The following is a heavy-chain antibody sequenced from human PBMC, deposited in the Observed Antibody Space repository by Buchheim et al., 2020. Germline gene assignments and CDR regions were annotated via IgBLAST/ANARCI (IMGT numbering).Heavy chain of an antibody. CDR1: GSTFSSYA. D-gene: IGHD3-10*01. Sequence: EVQLLESGGDLVQPGGSLRLSCAAFGSTFSSYAMSWVRQAPGKGLEWVSGISGSGGSTYYADSVEGRFTLSRDTSKNTLLLQMNSLRAEDTAVYYCAKAGTPEGRGGVDYWGQGTL. J-gene: IGHJ4*02. CDR2: ISGSGGST. V-gene: IGHV3-23*01. CDR3: AKAGTPEGRGGVDY.